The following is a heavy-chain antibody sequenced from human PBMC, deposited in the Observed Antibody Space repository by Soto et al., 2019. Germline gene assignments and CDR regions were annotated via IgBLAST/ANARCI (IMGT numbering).Heavy chain of an antibody. CDR3: AKFYYDSSGYLTRFGWFDY. CDR2: ISGSGGST. D-gene: IGHD3-22*01. V-gene: IGHV3-23*01. Sequence: PGGSLRLSCAASGFTFSSYAMSWVRQAPGKGLDWVSAISGSGGSTYYADSVKDRFTISRDNSKNTLYLQMNSLRAEDTAVYYCAKFYYDSSGYLTRFGWFDYWGQGTLVTVSS. J-gene: IGHJ4*02. CDR1: GFTFSSYA.